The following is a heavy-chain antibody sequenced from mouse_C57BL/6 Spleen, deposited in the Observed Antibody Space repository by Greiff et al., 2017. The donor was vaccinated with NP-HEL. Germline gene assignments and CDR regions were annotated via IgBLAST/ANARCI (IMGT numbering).Heavy chain of an antibody. CDR1: GFNITDYY. CDR2: IDPEDGET. V-gene: IGHV14-2*01. Sequence: EVQLQQSGAELVKPGASVKLSCTASGFNITDYYMHWVKQRPEQGLEWIGRIDPEDGETKYAPKFQGKATITADTSSHTAYLQLSSLTSEDTAVDYCARDYYGSSVYFAYWGQGTTLTVSS. D-gene: IGHD1-1*01. J-gene: IGHJ2*01. CDR3: ARDYYGSSVYFAY.